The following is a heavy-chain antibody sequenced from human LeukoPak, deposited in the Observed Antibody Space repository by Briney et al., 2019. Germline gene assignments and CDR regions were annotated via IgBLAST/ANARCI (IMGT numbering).Heavy chain of an antibody. CDR2: ISVYNGNT. J-gene: IGHJ4*02. CDR1: GYTFISYG. V-gene: IGHV1-18*01. CDR3: ARLFTAGYSSSWHQDY. Sequence: GASVKVSCKASGYTFISYGLSWVRQAPGQGLEWMGWISVYNGNTNYAQNVQGRVTMTTDTSTSTAYMELRSLRSDDTAVYYCARLFTAGYSSSWHQDYWGQGTPVTVSS. D-gene: IGHD6-13*01.